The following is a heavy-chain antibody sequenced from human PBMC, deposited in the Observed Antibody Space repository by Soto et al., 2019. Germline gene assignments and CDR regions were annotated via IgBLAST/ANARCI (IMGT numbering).Heavy chain of an antibody. CDR2: ISGSGGST. J-gene: IGHJ4*02. D-gene: IGHD5-18*01. V-gene: IGHV3-23*01. CDR3: ASSGDTAMVAGNEPYYFDY. Sequence: GGSLRLSCAASGFTFSSYAMSWVRQAPGKGLEWVSAISGSGGSTYYADSVKGRFTISRDNSKNTLYLQMNSLRAEDTAVYYCASSGDTAMVAGNEPYYFDYWGQGTLVTVSS. CDR1: GFTFSSYA.